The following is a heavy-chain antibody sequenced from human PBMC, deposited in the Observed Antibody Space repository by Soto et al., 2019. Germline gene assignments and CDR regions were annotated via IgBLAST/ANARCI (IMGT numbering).Heavy chain of an antibody. D-gene: IGHD4-17*01. V-gene: IGHV1-3*01. CDR1: GYTFTSYA. CDR2: INAGNGNT. CDR3: ARDPGLRWHYFDS. J-gene: IGHJ4*02. Sequence: ASVKVSCTASGYTFTSYAMHWVRQAPGQRLEWMGWINAGNGNTKYSQKFQGRVTITRDTSASTAYMELSSLRSEDTAVYYCARDPGLRWHYFDSWGQGTLVTVSS.